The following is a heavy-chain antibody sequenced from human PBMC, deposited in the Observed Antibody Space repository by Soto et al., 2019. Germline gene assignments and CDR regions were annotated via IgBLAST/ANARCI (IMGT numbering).Heavy chain of an antibody. V-gene: IGHV3-66*01. CDR2: INSGGNT. D-gene: IGHD5-18*01. Sequence: EVQLVESGGGLVQPGGSLRLSCAASGFDVSNNYMSWVRQAPGKGLEWVSAINSGGNTYYADSVKGRFTISRDNSKNTVYLQMNSVGAEDTAVYYCARGGDSYGYAEYYYYGMDVWGQGTTVTVSS. J-gene: IGHJ6*02. CDR1: GFDVSNNY. CDR3: ARGGDSYGYAEYYYYGMDV.